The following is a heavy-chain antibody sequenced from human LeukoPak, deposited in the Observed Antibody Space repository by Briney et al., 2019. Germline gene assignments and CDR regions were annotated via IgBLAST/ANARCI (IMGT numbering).Heavy chain of an antibody. D-gene: IGHD6-13*01. CDR2: ISAYNGNT. CDR3: ARDGSHSSSWSHNGFDP. V-gene: IGHV1-18*01. CDR1: GYTFTSYG. Sequence: GASVKVSCKASGYTFTSYGISWVRQAPGQGLEWMGWISAYNGNTNYAQKLQGRVTMTTDTSTSTAYMELRSLRSDDTAVYYCARDGSHSSSWSHNGFDPWGQGTLVTVSS. J-gene: IGHJ5*02.